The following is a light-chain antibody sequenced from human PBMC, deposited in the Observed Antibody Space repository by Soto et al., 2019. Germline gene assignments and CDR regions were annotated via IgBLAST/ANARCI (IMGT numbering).Light chain of an antibody. J-gene: IGKJ4*01. CDR1: QDISNY. Sequence: DIQMTQSPSSLSASVGDRVTITCQASQDISNYLNWYQQKPGKAPKLLIYDASNLETGVPSRFSGSGSGTDFTFISSSLQPEDIATYYCQQYDNLPITVGGGTKVEIK. V-gene: IGKV1-33*01. CDR2: DAS. CDR3: QQYDNLPIT.